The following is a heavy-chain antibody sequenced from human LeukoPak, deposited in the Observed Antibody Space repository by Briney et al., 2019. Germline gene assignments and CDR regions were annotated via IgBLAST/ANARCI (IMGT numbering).Heavy chain of an antibody. CDR3: ASDSSGSVDY. V-gene: IGHV3-33*01. Sequence: GGSLRLSCAASGFTFSSYGMHWVRQAPGKGLEWVAVIWYDGNNKYYADSVKGRFTISRDNSKNTLYLQTNSLRAEDTAVYYCASDSSGSVDYWGQGTLVTVSS. CDR1: GFTFSSYG. D-gene: IGHD3-22*01. CDR2: IWYDGNNK. J-gene: IGHJ4*02.